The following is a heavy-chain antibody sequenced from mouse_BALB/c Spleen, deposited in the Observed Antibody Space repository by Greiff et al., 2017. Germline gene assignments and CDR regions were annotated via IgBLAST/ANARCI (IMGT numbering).Heavy chain of an antibody. Sequence: QVQLQQSGAELMKPGASVKISCKATGYTFSSYWIEWVKQRPGHGLEWIGEILPGSGSTNYNAKFKGKATFTADTSSNTAYMQLSSLTSEDSAVYYYSRDGADAMDYWGQGTSVTVSS. CDR2: ILPGSGST. V-gene: IGHV1-9*01. CDR3: SRDGADAMDY. CDR1: GYTFSSYW. D-gene: IGHD1-2*01. J-gene: IGHJ4*01.